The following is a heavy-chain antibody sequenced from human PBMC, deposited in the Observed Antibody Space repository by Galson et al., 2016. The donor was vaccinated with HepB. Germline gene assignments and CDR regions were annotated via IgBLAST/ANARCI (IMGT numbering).Heavy chain of an antibody. CDR3: GRGGGWKFDY. CDR2: THHRRGT. D-gene: IGHD1-26*01. J-gene: IGHJ4*02. Sequence: SETLSLTCDVSGDSISNDKWWTWVRQPPGKGLEWIGETHHRRGTNSSPSLKSRVTLSVDKSKNQFSLRLNSVTAADTAIYFCGRGGGWKFDYWGQGIQVTVSS. V-gene: IGHV4-4*02. CDR1: GDSISNDKW.